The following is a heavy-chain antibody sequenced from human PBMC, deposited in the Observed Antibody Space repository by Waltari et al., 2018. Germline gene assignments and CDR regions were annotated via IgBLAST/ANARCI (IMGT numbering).Heavy chain of an antibody. CDR1: GGTFSSYA. D-gene: IGHD3-16*01. CDR3: AKTFSRNWFDP. J-gene: IGHJ5*02. V-gene: IGHV1-69*05. Sequence: QVQLVQSGAEVKKPGSSVKVSCKASGGTFSSYAISWVRQAPGQGLEWMGGVIPIFGTANYAQKFQGRVTMTRDTSISTAYMELSRLRSDDTAVYYCAKTFSRNWFDPWGQGTLVTVSS. CDR2: VIPIFGTA.